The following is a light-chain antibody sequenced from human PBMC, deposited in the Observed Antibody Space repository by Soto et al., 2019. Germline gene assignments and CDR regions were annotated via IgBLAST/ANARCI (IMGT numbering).Light chain of an antibody. Sequence: QSVLTQPASVSGSPGQSITISCTGTSSDVGSYNLVSWYQQHPGKAPKLMIYEVSKRPSGVSTRFSGSKSGNTASLTISGLQAEDEADYYCCSYAGSSTSPYVFGTGTKLTVL. CDR1: SSDVGSYNL. CDR3: CSYAGSSTSPYV. V-gene: IGLV2-23*02. CDR2: EVS. J-gene: IGLJ1*01.